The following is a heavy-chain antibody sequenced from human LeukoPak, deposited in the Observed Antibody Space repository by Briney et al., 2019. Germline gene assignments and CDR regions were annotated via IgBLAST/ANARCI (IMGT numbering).Heavy chain of an antibody. J-gene: IGHJ6*02. CDR2: ISVYNGNT. CDR1: GYSFTKYG. Sequence: SVKVSCKASGYSFTKYGINWVRQAPGQGLEWMGWISVYNGNTNYAQKLQGRVTMTTDTSTSTAYMELRSLRSDDTAVYYCARDREPLSMDVWGQGTTVTVSS. CDR3: ARDREPLSMDV. V-gene: IGHV1-18*01.